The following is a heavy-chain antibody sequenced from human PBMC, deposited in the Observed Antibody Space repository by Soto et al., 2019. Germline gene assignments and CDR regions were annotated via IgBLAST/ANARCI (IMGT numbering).Heavy chain of an antibody. Sequence: QVQLVESGGGVVQPGRSLRLSCVASGFTFSSYGMHWVRQAPGKGLEWVAVIWYDGSNKYYADSVKGRFTISRDNSKNTLYLQMNSLRAEDTAVYYCAREGGRGVYYFDYWGQGTLVTVSS. V-gene: IGHV3-33*01. CDR1: GFTFSSYG. CDR3: AREGGRGVYYFDY. CDR2: IWYDGSNK. D-gene: IGHD3-16*01. J-gene: IGHJ4*02.